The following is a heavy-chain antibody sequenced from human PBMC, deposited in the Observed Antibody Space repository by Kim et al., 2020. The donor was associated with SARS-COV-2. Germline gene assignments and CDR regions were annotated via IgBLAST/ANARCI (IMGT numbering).Heavy chain of an antibody. V-gene: IGHV3-11*01. J-gene: IGHJ4*02. Sequence: GGSLRLSCAASGFTFSDDYMSWIRQAPGKGLEWVSYISSSGSTKYYAGSVKGRFTISRDNAKKSLYLQMNSLRAEDTAVYYCARSGTYLPGGDYGGQGTLVPVSS. CDR3: ARSGTYLPGGDY. CDR1: GFTFSDDY. D-gene: IGHD3-10*01. CDR2: ISSSGSTK.